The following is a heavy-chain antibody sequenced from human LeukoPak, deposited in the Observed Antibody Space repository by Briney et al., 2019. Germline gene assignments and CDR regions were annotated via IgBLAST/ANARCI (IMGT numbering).Heavy chain of an antibody. V-gene: IGHV1-2*02. CDR1: GYTFTGYY. D-gene: IGHD3-22*01. CDR2: INPNSGGT. J-gene: IGHJ4*02. Sequence: GASVKVSCKASGYTFTGYYMHWVRQAPGQGLEWMGWINPNSGGTNYAQKFQGRVTMTRDTSISTAYMELSRLRSDDTAVYYCARDRSDDSSGYYYDGGVYFDYWGQGTLVTVSS. CDR3: ARDRSDDSSGYYYDGGVYFDY.